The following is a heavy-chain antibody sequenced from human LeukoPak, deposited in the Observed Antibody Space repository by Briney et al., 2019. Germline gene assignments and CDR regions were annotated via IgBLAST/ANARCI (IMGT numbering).Heavy chain of an antibody. Sequence: SETLSLTCTVSGGSISSSSYYWGWIRQPPGKGLEWIGSIYYSGSTYYNPSLKSRVTISVDTSKNQFSLRLSSVSAADTAVYYCATGFVKLERLPFDYWGQGTLVTVSS. CDR3: ATGFVKLERLPFDY. D-gene: IGHD1-1*01. CDR2: IYYSGST. CDR1: GGSISSSSYY. V-gene: IGHV4-39*07. J-gene: IGHJ4*02.